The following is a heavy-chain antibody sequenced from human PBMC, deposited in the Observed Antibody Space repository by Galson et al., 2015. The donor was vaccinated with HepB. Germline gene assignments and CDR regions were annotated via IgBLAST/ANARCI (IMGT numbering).Heavy chain of an antibody. V-gene: IGHV1-8*01. CDR3: ATERGGSSNVF. D-gene: IGHD1-26*01. CDR1: GYTFTSYD. J-gene: IGHJ4*02. CDR2: MNPNSGNT. Sequence: SVKVSCKASGYTFTSYDINWVRQATGQGLEWMGWMNPNSGNTGYAQKFQGRVTMTEDTSTDTAYMELSSLRSEDTAVYYCATERGGSSNVFWGQGTLVTVSS.